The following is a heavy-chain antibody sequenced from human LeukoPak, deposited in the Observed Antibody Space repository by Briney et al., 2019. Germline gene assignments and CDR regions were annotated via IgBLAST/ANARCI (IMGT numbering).Heavy chain of an antibody. CDR3: ARGYSYGHNTIDY. D-gene: IGHD5-18*01. Sequence: GASVKVSCKASGGTFSSYAISWVRQAPGQGLEWMGGIIPIFGTANYAQKFQGRVTITADESTSTAYMELSSLRSEDTAVYYCARGYSYGHNTIDYWGQGTLVTVSS. J-gene: IGHJ4*02. CDR1: GGTFSSYA. V-gene: IGHV1-69*13. CDR2: IIPIFGTA.